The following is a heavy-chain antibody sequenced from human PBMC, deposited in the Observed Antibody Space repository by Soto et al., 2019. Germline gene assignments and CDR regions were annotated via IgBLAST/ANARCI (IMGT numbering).Heavy chain of an antibody. CDR2: ISSSSSYI. J-gene: IGHJ4*02. V-gene: IGHV3-21*01. Sequence: PGGSLRLSCAASGFTFSSYSMNWVRQAPGKGLEWVSSISSSSSYIYYADSVKGRFTISRDNAKNSLYLQMNSLRAEDTAVYYCARDGGITHDSSGWGQGTLVTVSS. CDR3: ARDGGITHDSSG. D-gene: IGHD3-22*01. CDR1: GFTFSSYS.